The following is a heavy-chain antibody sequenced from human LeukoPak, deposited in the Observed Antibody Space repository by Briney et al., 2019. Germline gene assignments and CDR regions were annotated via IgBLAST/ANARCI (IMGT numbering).Heavy chain of an antibody. CDR2: INHSGST. D-gene: IGHD1-26*01. CDR3: AREEMPGKFDY. V-gene: IGHV4-34*01. J-gene: IGHJ4*02. Sequence: GSLRLSCAASGFTFSSYEMNWVRQAPGKGLEWIGEINHSGSTNYNPSLKSRVTISVDTSKNQFSLKLSSVTAADTAIYFCAREEMPGKFDYWGQGILVTVSS. CDR1: GFTFSSYE.